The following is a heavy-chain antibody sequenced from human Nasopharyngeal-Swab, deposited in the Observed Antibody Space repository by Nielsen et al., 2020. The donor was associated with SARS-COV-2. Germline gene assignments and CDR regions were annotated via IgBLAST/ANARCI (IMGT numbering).Heavy chain of an antibody. V-gene: IGHV4-39*07. CDR1: GGSISSSSYY. Sequence: GSLRLSCTVSGGSISSSSYYWGWIRQPPGKGLEWIGSIYYSGSTYYNPSLKSRVTISVDTSKNQFSLKLSSVTAADTAVYYCARGGVVPWFDYWGQGTLVTVSS. D-gene: IGHD3-3*01. CDR2: IYYSGST. J-gene: IGHJ4*02. CDR3: ARGGVVPWFDY.